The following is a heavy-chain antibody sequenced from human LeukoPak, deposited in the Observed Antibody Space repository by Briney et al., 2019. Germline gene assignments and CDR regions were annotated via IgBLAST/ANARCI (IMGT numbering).Heavy chain of an antibody. CDR2: IYSGGST. J-gene: IGHJ4*02. CDR1: GFTFSNAW. Sequence: GGSLRLSCAASGFTFSNAWMSWVRQAPGKGLEWVSVIYSGGSTYYADSVKGRFTISRDNSKNTLYLQMNSLRAEDTAVYYCARADAGTFDYWGQGTLVTVSS. CDR3: ARADAGTFDY. D-gene: IGHD6-13*01. V-gene: IGHV3-53*01.